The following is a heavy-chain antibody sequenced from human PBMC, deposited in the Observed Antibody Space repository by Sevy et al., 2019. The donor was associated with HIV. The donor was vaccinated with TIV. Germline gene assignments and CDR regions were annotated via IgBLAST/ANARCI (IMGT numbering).Heavy chain of an antibody. D-gene: IGHD1-26*01. J-gene: IGHJ4*02. V-gene: IGHV3-23*01. Sequence: GGSVRLSCAASGFTFSSYAMSWVRQAPGKGLEWVSAISGSGGSTYYADSVKGRFTISRDNSKNTLYLQMNSLRAEDTAVYYCAKVRSQLLVGAYYFDYWGQGTLVTVSS. CDR2: ISGSGGST. CDR3: AKVRSQLLVGAYYFDY. CDR1: GFTFSSYA.